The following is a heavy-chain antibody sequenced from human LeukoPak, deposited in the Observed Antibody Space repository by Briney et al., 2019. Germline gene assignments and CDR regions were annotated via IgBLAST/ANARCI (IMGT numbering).Heavy chain of an antibody. CDR1: GFTFSSYG. CDR2: ISYDGSNK. Sequence: PGGSLRLSCAASGFTFSSYGMHWVRQAPGKGLEWVAVISYDGSNKYYADSVKGRFTISRDNSKNTLYLQMNSLRAEDTAVYYCAKDHGYSYGFYYYGMDVWGQGTTVTVSS. CDR3: AKDHGYSYGFYYYGMDV. D-gene: IGHD5-18*01. V-gene: IGHV3-30*18. J-gene: IGHJ6*02.